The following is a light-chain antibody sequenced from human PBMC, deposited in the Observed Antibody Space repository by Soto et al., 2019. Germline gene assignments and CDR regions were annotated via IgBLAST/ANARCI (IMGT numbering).Light chain of an antibody. CDR1: QSISSW. Sequence: DIQMTQSPSTLSASVGDRVTITCRASQSISSWLAWYQQKPGKAPKLLIYKACSLESGVPSRFSGSGSGTEFTLTISSLQPDDFATYYCQQYKSYPYTFGQGTKLEIK. CDR2: KAC. CDR3: QQYKSYPYT. V-gene: IGKV1-5*03. J-gene: IGKJ2*01.